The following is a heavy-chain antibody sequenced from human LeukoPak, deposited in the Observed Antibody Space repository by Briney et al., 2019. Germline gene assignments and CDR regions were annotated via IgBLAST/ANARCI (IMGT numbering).Heavy chain of an antibody. CDR2: IYYSGST. D-gene: IGHD6-25*01. V-gene: IGHV4-31*03. CDR1: GGSISSGGYY. CDR3: ARIERFWFDP. J-gene: IGHJ5*02. Sequence: KPSETLSLTCTVSGGSISSGGYYWSWIRQHPAKGLEWIGYIYYSGSTYYNPSLKSRVTISVDTSKNQFSLKLSSVTAADTAVYYCARIERFWFDPWGQGTLVTVSS.